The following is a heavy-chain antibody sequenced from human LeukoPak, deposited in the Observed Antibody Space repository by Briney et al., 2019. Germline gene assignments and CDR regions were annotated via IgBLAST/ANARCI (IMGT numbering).Heavy chain of an antibody. D-gene: IGHD1-26*01. V-gene: IGHV4-59*01. CDR3: ARDRRWELLHAFDI. CDR2: IYYSGST. CDR1: DDSISGYF. Sequence: SETLSLTCIVSDDSISGYFWNWIRQPPGKGLEWIGYIYYSGSTNYNPSLKSRVTISLETSKNQFSLKLSSVTAADTAVYYCARDRRWELLHAFDIWGQGTMVTVSS. J-gene: IGHJ3*02.